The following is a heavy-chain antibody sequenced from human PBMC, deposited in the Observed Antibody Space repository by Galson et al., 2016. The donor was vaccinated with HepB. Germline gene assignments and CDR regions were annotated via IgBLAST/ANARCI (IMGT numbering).Heavy chain of an antibody. Sequence: SLRLSCAASGFTFSDYFMSWIRQAPGKGLEWISHISSSGDILYYADSVKGRFTISRDNAENSLYLQMNSLRVDDRAVYYCAASTNYAMDVWGQGTTVIVSS. D-gene: IGHD2-2*01. CDR3: AASTNYAMDV. CDR2: ISSSGDIL. CDR1: GFTFSDYF. J-gene: IGHJ6*02. V-gene: IGHV3-11*01.